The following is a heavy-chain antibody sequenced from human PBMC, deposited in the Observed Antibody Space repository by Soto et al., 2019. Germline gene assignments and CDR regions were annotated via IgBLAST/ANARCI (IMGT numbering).Heavy chain of an antibody. D-gene: IGHD6-13*01. CDR1: GFTFSDYY. CDR2: ISSSSSYT. V-gene: IGHV3-11*06. CDR3: ARLSVFSSSWYLDAFDI. Sequence: GGSLRLSCAASGFTFSDYYMSWIRQAPGKGLEWVSYISSSSSYTNYADSVKGRFTISRDNAKNSLYLQMNSLRAEDTAVYYCARLSVFSSSWYLDAFDIWGQGTMVTVSS. J-gene: IGHJ3*02.